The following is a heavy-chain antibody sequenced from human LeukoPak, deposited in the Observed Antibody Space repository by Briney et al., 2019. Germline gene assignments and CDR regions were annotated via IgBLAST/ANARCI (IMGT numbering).Heavy chain of an antibody. V-gene: IGHV3-7*04. CDR1: VFPFSSYR. D-gene: IGHD5-24*01. Sequence: GGSLRLSCVAAVFPFSSYRLTWVRQAPWKGLEWVANIKQDGSKKSYVDSVKGRFTISRDNAKNSLYLQMNSLRAEDTAIYYCTRVGYIDEGIDYWGQGTLVTVSS. J-gene: IGHJ4*02. CDR3: TRVGYIDEGIDY. CDR2: IKQDGSKK.